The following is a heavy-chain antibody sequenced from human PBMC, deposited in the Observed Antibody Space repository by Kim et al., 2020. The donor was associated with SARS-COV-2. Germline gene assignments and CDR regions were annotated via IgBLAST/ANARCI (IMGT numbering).Heavy chain of an antibody. CDR2: IDYSGGT. D-gene: IGHD5-12*01. Sequence: SETLSLTCLVSGGSISNHYWSWIRQPPGKGLEWIGYIDYSGGTNSNPSLKSRVTISVDTSKNQFSLKLYSVTAADTAVYYCARDPPGPDYSFDLWGQGTMATVSA. CDR3: ARDPPGPDYSFDL. CDR1: GGSISNHY. J-gene: IGHJ3*01. V-gene: IGHV4-59*11.